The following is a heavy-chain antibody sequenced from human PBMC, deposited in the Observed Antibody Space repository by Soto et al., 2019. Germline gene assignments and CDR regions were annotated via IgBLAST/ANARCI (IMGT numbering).Heavy chain of an antibody. CDR1: GYTFTSYG. V-gene: IGHV1-18*01. CDR2: ISAYNGNT. J-gene: IGHJ5*02. D-gene: IGHD2-8*01. Sequence: GASVKVSCKASGYTFTSYGITWVRQAPGQGLEWMGWISAYNGNTNYAQKLQGRVTMTTDTSTSTAYMELRSLRSDDTAVYYCARGGVGQNRYGVSVPNSCFDPWCQGTLVTVSS. CDR3: ARGGVGQNRYGVSVPNSCFDP.